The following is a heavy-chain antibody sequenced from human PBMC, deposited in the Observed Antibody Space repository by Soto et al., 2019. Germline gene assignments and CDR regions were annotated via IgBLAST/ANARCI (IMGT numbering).Heavy chain of an antibody. V-gene: IGHV3-9*01. CDR3: AKSRGGTANGLDV. D-gene: IGHD2-21*02. J-gene: IGHJ6*02. CDR2: ISWKSASI. CDR1: GFSFGDYA. Sequence: EVKLVESGGDLVQPGRSLRLSCAASGFSFGDYAMHSVRQAPGKGLEWVSGISWKSASIGYADSVKGRFTISRDNAKNSLYLQMNSLRAEDTALYHCAKSRGGTANGLDVWGQGTTVTVSS.